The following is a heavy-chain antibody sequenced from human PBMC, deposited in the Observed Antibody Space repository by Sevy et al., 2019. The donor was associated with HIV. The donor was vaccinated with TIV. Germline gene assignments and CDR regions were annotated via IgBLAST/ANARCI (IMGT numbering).Heavy chain of an antibody. D-gene: IGHD3-16*01. CDR2: IYAGGST. CDR1: GFAVSSNY. V-gene: IGHV3-53*01. CDR3: ARDHYDSLWGSYWYYFDY. J-gene: IGHJ4*02. Sequence: GGSLRLSCAASGFAVSSNYMSWVRQAPGKGLEWVSVIYAGGSTYYADSVKGRFTISRDNSKNTVYLQMNSLRAEDTAVYYCARDHYDSLWGSYWYYFDYWGQGTLVTDSS.